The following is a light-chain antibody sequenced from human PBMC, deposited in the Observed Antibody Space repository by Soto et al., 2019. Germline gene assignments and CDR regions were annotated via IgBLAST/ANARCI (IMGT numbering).Light chain of an antibody. V-gene: IGLV7-46*01. CDR1: TGAVTSGHY. CDR2: DTS. CDR3: LLSYSGALYV. J-gene: IGLJ1*01. Sequence: QALVTQEPSLTVSPGVTVTLTCGSSTGAVTSGHYPYWFQQKPGQAPRTLIYDTSNKHSWTPARFSGSLLGGKAALTLSGAQPEDEAEYYCLLSYSGALYVFGTGTKVTVL.